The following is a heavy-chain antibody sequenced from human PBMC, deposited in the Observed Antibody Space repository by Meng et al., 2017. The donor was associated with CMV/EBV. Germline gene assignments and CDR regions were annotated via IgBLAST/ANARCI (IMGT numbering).Heavy chain of an antibody. CDR3: AKGIRRRITYYYYGMDV. V-gene: IGHV4-34*01. J-gene: IGHJ6*02. CDR2: INHSGST. Sequence: GSLRLSCAVYGGSFSGYYWSWIRQPPGKGLEWIGEINHSGSTNYNPSLKSRVTISVDTSKNQFYLKLSSVTAADTAVYYCAKGIRRRITYYYYGMDVWGQGTTVTVSS. D-gene: IGHD2-15*01. CDR1: GGSFSGYY.